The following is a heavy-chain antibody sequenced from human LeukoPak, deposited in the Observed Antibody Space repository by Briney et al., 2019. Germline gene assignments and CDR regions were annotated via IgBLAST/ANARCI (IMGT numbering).Heavy chain of an antibody. Sequence: SETLSLTCTVSGGSINSRSDYWGWIRQPPGKGLEWIGSIYYSGSTHYNPSLKSRVTMSIDTSKNQFSLRLSSVTAADTAVYYCTRRPGEYGGNDFDYWGQGTLVTVSS. CDR1: GGSINSRSDY. CDR2: IYYSGST. D-gene: IGHD4/OR15-4a*01. J-gene: IGHJ4*02. V-gene: IGHV4-39*01. CDR3: TRRPGEYGGNDFDY.